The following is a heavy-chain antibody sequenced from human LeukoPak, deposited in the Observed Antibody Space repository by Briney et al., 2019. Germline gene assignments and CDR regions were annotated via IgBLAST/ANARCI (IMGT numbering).Heavy chain of an antibody. V-gene: IGHV3-7*01. D-gene: IGHD5-24*01. Sequence: GGSLRLSCAASGFTFSRYWMTWVRQAPGKGLEWVANIKQDGSQKYYVDSVKGRFTISRDNAKNSLYLQMNSLRAEDTAVYYCARGSPRKGDGYNFDYWGQGTLVTVSS. J-gene: IGHJ4*02. CDR1: GFTFSRYW. CDR2: IKQDGSQK. CDR3: ARGSPRKGDGYNFDY.